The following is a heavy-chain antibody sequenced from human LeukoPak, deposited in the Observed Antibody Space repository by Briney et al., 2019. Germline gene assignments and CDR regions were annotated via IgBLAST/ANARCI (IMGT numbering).Heavy chain of an antibody. CDR1: GFIFNSFG. CDR3: ARDHRGGYYDSSGFFGGLDY. V-gene: IGHV3-33*01. CDR2: IWYDGSNK. D-gene: IGHD3-22*01. Sequence: QPGKSLRLSCAASGFIFNSFGMYWVRQAPGKGLEWVAFIWYDGSNKYYADSVRGRFTISRDNSKDTLYLQMNSLRAEDTAVYYRARDHRGGYYDSSGFFGGLDYWGQGTLVTVSS. J-gene: IGHJ4*02.